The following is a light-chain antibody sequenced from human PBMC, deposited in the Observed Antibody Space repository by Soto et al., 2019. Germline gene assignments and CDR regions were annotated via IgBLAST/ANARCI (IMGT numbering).Light chain of an antibody. V-gene: IGKV1-12*01. CDR1: QDISSW. CDR2: AAT. J-gene: IGKJ5*01. CDR3: QQADSLPLVT. Sequence: DIQMTQSPYSVSASVGDRVTITCRASQDISSWLAWYQQKPGKAPKLLIYAATSLFSGAPSRFSGSVSGTDFTLTISNRQPEDFAAYYCQQADSLPLVTFGQGTRLDLK.